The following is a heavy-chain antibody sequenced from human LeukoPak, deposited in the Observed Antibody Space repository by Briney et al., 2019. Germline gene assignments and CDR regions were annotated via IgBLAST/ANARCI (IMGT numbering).Heavy chain of an antibody. V-gene: IGHV4-4*07. CDR3: ARGPSGGWYSEYFQH. Sequence: SETLSLTCTVSGGSISSYYLSWIRQPAGKGLEWIGRIYTSGSTNYNPSLKSRVTISVDKSKNQFSLKLTSVTAADTAVYYCARGPSGGWYSEYFQHWGQGTLVTVSS. CDR2: IYTSGST. D-gene: IGHD6-19*01. J-gene: IGHJ1*01. CDR1: GGSISSYY.